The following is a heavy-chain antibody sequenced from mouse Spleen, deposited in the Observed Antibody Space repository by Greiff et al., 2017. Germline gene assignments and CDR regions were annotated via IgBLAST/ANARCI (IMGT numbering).Heavy chain of an antibody. Sequence: VQLVESAAELARPGASVKMSCKASGYTFTSYTMHWVKQRPGQGLEWIGYINPSSGYTEYNQKFKDKTTLTADKSSSTAYMQLSSLTSEDSAVYYCAKLTGTDFDYWGQGTTLTVSS. CDR2: INPSSGYT. V-gene: IGHV1-4*02. CDR1: GYTFTSYT. J-gene: IGHJ2*01. D-gene: IGHD4-1*01. CDR3: AKLTGTDFDY.